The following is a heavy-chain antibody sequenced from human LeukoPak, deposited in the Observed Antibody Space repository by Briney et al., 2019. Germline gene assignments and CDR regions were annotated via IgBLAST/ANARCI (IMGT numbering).Heavy chain of an antibody. D-gene: IGHD6-19*01. V-gene: IGHV3-30-3*01. CDR1: GFTFSSYA. Sequence: GGPLRLSCAASGFTFSSYAMHWVRQAPGKGLEWVAVISYDGSNKYYADSVKGRFTISRDNSKNTLYLQMNSLRAEDTAVYYCARDATSVAGDIWYYFDYWGQGTLVTVSS. J-gene: IGHJ4*02. CDR3: ARDATSVAGDIWYYFDY. CDR2: ISYDGSNK.